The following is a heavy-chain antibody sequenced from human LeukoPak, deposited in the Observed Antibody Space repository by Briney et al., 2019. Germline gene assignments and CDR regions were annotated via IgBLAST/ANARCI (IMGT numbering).Heavy chain of an antibody. J-gene: IGHJ4*02. CDR2: ISYDGSNK. D-gene: IGHD3-22*01. CDR1: GFTFSSYG. Sequence: PGGSLRLSCAASGFTFSSYGMHGVRQAPGKGLEWVAVISYDGSNKYYADSVKGRFTISRDNSKNTLYLQMNSLRAEDTAVYYCAKEEVSHYYDSSGYYYLYDYWGQGTLVTVSS. V-gene: IGHV3-30*18. CDR3: AKEEVSHYYDSSGYYYLYDY.